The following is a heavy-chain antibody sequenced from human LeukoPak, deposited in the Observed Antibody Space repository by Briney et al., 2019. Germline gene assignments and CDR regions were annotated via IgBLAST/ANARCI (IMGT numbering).Heavy chain of an antibody. CDR1: GFTFSGYW. CDR2: INIDGATT. D-gene: IGHD1-26*01. Sequence: QPGGSLRLSCAASGFTFSGYWMHWVRQAPGKGLEWVSRINIDGATTNYADSVKGRFTISRDNAKNTLHLQMNSLRADDTAVYYCVRVAVGTGVWFDPWGQGTLVTVSS. V-gene: IGHV3-74*01. CDR3: VRVAVGTGVWFDP. J-gene: IGHJ5*02.